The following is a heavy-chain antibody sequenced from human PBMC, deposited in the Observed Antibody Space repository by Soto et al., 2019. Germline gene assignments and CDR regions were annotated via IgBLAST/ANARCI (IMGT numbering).Heavy chain of an antibody. CDR2: IDWEDNK. CDR3: ARLNYYGSGSYHYFDY. CDR1: GFSLSTSGMC. D-gene: IGHD3-10*01. V-gene: IGHV2-70*12. J-gene: IGHJ4*02. Sequence: SGPTLVNPTQTLMLTCNVSGFSLSTSGMCVTWIRQPPGKALEWLALIDWEDNKIYSTPLKSRLTLSKDTSKNQVVLTMTDMDPVDTATYYCARLNYYGSGSYHYFDYWGQGTLVTVSS.